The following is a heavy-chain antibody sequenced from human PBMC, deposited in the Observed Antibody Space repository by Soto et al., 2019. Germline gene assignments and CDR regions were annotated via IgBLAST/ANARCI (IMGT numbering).Heavy chain of an antibody. CDR1: GFTFSFYT. CDR2: ITRDSAYI. J-gene: IGHJ4*02. CDR3: AKARIEPYCSGGRCPPPDY. Sequence: EVQLMESGGGLVKPGESLRLSCAASGFTFSFYTMDWVRQAPGKGLEWVSSITRDSAYIYYADSVKGRFTISRDNAKNSLYLQMISLRADDTSVYYCAKARIEPYCSGGRCPPPDYWGQGTLVTVSS. V-gene: IGHV3-21*01. D-gene: IGHD2-15*01.